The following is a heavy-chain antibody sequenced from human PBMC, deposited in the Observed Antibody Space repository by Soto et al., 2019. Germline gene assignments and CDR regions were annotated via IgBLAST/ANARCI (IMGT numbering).Heavy chain of an antibody. CDR3: ARDRAAARMIPRIDP. J-gene: IGHJ5*02. D-gene: IGHD6-13*01. Sequence: ASVKVSCKASGYTFTSYYMHWVRQAPGQGLEWMGIINPSGGSTSYAQKFQGRVTMTRDTSTSTVYMELSSLRSEDTAVYYCARDRAAARMIPRIDPWGQGTLVTVSS. CDR1: GYTFTSYY. CDR2: INPSGGST. V-gene: IGHV1-46*01.